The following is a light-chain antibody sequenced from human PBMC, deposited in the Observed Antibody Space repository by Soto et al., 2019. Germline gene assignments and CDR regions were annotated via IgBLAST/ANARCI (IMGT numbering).Light chain of an antibody. CDR3: MQALQTPLT. V-gene: IGKV2-28*01. Sequence: IVMTQSPLSLPVTPGEPASISCRSSQSLLHSNGYNYLDWYLQKPGQSPQLLIYLGSNRASGVPDRFSGSGSGTDFTLQISRVEAEDVGVYYCMQALQTPLTFGGGPKVEIK. J-gene: IGKJ4*01. CDR2: LGS. CDR1: QSLLHSNGYNY.